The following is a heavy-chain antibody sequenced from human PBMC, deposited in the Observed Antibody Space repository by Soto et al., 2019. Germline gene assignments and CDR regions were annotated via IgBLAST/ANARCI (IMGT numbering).Heavy chain of an antibody. J-gene: IGHJ4*02. CDR1: GYTFTGYY. CDR3: AREQKLEGYYFDY. D-gene: IGHD6-13*01. V-gene: IGHV1-2*04. CDR2: INPNTGGT. Sequence: GASVKVSCKASGYTFTGYYMHWVRQAPGQGLEWMGWINPNTGGTNYAQKFQGWVTMTRDTSISTAYMELGRLRSDDTAVYYCAREQKLEGYYFDYWGQGTMIAVSS.